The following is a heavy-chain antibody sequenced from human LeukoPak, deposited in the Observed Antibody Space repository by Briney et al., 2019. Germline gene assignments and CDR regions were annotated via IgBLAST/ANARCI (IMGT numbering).Heavy chain of an antibody. CDR2: ILYDGTTK. CDR3: ARATPPGLFFDY. Sequence: PGGSLRLSWAASGFTFSTCAMHWVRKAPGKGLEWVAVILYDGTTKYYADSVQGRFTISTDSSNNTLSLEMTSLRPEDTAIYYCARATPPGLFFDYWGQGSLVIVSS. V-gene: IGHV3-30*04. J-gene: IGHJ4*01. CDR1: GFTFSTCA. D-gene: IGHD2-8*02.